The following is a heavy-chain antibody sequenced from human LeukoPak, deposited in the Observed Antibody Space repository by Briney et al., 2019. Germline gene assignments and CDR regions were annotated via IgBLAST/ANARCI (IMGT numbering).Heavy chain of an antibody. CDR2: IYYSGST. Sequence: SETLSLTCTVSGGSISSGDYYWSWIRQPPGKGLEWIGYIYYSGSTYYNPSLKSRVTISVDTSKNQFSLKLSSVTAADTAVYYCARDATDYYGSGLRSLDIWGQGTMVTVSS. CDR3: ARDATDYYGSGLRSLDI. V-gene: IGHV4-30-4*08. D-gene: IGHD3-22*01. J-gene: IGHJ3*02. CDR1: GGSISSGDYY.